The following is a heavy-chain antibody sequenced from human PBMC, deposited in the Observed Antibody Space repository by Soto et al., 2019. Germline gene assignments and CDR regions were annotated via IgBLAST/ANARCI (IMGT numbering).Heavy chain of an antibody. CDR3: VVYGSGIIVAFDI. J-gene: IGHJ3*02. V-gene: IGHV3-64D*06. Sequence: SLRLSCSSSGFTFSSYAMHWVRQAPGKGLEYVSAISSNGGSTYYADSVKGRFTISRDNSKNTLYLQMSSLRAEDTAVYYCVVYGSGIIVAFDIWGQGTMVTVSS. D-gene: IGHD3-10*01. CDR1: GFTFSSYA. CDR2: ISSNGGST.